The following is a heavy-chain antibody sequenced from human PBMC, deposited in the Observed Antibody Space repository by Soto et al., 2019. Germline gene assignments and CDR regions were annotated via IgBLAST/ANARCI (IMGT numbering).Heavy chain of an antibody. J-gene: IGHJ1*01. CDR2: ISGSGGST. Sequence: GGSLRLSCAASGFTFSSYAMSWVRQAPGKGLEWVSAISGSGGSTYYADSVKGRFTISRDNSKNTLYLQMNSLRAEDTAVYYCANPPPSTYYDFWSGYYKGYFQHWGQGTLVTVSS. CDR1: GFTFSSYA. CDR3: ANPPPSTYYDFWSGYYKGYFQH. V-gene: IGHV3-23*01. D-gene: IGHD3-3*01.